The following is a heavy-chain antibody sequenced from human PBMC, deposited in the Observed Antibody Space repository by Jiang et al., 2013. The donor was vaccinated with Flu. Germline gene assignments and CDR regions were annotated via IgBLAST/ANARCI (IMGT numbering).Heavy chain of an antibody. CDR3: ARDRISRGGWALDI. J-gene: IGHJ3*02. V-gene: IGHV4-59*01. CDR1: GGSISGYY. D-gene: IGHD6-19*01. Sequence: GSGLVKPSEALSLTCSVSGGSISGYYWSWIRQPPGKGLEWIGYINYGGSTSNNPSLKSRLTISVDTSKNQFSLKLSSVTAADTAVYFCARDRISRGGWALDIWGQGTMVTVSS. CDR2: INYGGST.